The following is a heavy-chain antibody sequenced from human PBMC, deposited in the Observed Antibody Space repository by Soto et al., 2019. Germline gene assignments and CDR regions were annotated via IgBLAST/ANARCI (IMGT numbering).Heavy chain of an antibody. V-gene: IGHV4-30-4*01. D-gene: IGHD3-16*02. J-gene: IGHJ4*02. CDR2: IYYSGST. Sequence: QVQLQESGPGLVKPSQTLSLTSTVSGGSLSSGDYYWSWIRQPPGKGLEWIGYIYYSGSTYYNPSLKNRVTISVDTSKNQSSLKLSSVNAADTAVYYCASVKSMGLSLYYFDYCGQGTLVNVSS. CDR1: GGSLSSGDYY. CDR3: ASVKSMGLSLYYFDY.